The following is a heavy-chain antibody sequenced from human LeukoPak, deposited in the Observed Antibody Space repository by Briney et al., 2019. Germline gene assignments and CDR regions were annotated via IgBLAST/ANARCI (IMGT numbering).Heavy chain of an antibody. CDR3: ARLSNWNLYYYYYYGMDV. CDR2: ISSSGSTI. CDR1: GFTFSSYE. V-gene: IGHV3-48*03. Sequence: GGSLRLSCAASGFTFSSYEMNWVRQAPGNGLEWVSYISSSGSTIYYADSVKGRFTISRDNAKNSLYLQMNSLRAEDTAVYYCARLSNWNLYYYYYYGMDVWGQGTTVTVSS. J-gene: IGHJ6*02. D-gene: IGHD1-20*01.